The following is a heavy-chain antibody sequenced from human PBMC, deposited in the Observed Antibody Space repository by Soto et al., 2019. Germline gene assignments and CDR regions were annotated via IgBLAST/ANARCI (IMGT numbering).Heavy chain of an antibody. CDR2: IYSGGST. V-gene: IGHV3-53*01. CDR3: AKSGGNGWFADAFDV. Sequence: LRLSCAGSGLIVSSYYMSWVRQAPGKGLEWISVIYSGGSTYYADSVKGRFTISRDNSENTLYLQLNSLRAEDTAVYYCAKSGGNGWFADAFDVWGQGTMVTVS. J-gene: IGHJ3*01. CDR1: GLIVSSYY. D-gene: IGHD6-19*01.